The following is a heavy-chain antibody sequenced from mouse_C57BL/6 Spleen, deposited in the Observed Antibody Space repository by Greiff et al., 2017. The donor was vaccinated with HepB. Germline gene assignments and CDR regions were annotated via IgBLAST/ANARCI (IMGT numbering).Heavy chain of an antibody. D-gene: IGHD1-1*01. CDR2: IDPEDGET. V-gene: IGHV14-2*01. CDR1: GFNIKDYY. Sequence: VQLKESGAELVKPGASVKLSCTASGFNIKDYYMHWVKQRTEQGLEWIGRIDPEDGETKYAPKFHGKAPITADTSSNTAYLQLSSLTSEDTAVYYCARHYYGSSPAWCAYWGQGTLVTVSA. J-gene: IGHJ3*01. CDR3: ARHYYGSSPAWCAY.